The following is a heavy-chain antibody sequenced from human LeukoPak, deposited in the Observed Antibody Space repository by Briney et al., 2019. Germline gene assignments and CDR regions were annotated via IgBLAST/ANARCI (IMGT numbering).Heavy chain of an antibody. CDR2: ISHDGSDK. CDR1: GFTLKIYP. D-gene: IGHD4-17*01. Sequence: GGSLRLSCAASGFTLKIYPMHWVRQAPGKGLEWLSVISHDGSDKTNADSVKGRFIISRDNSKNTIYLQLNSLRPEDTAMYYCAREGVQTTVDAFDIWGLGAMVIVSS. J-gene: IGHJ3*02. CDR3: AREGVQTTVDAFDI. V-gene: IGHV3-30*04.